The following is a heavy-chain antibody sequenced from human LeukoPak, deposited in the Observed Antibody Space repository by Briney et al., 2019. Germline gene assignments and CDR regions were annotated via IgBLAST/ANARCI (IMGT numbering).Heavy chain of an antibody. CDR1: GFTFSDYY. Sequence: GGSLRLSCAASGFTFSDYYMSWIRQAPGKGLEWVSYISSSGSTIYYADSVKGRFTISRDNAKNSLYLQMNSLRAEDTAVYYCAKGANYYDSSGYSNWFDPWGQGTLVTVSS. D-gene: IGHD3-22*01. J-gene: IGHJ5*02. V-gene: IGHV3-11*01. CDR3: AKGANYYDSSGYSNWFDP. CDR2: ISSSGSTI.